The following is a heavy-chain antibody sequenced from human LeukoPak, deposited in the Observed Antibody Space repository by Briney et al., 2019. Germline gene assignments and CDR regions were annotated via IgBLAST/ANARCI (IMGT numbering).Heavy chain of an antibody. D-gene: IGHD6-19*01. J-gene: IGHJ4*02. CDR3: ARGPPYSSGWHWGHPFDY. Sequence: SQTLSLTCTVSGGSISSGSYYWSWIRQPAGKGLEWIGRIYTSGSTNYNPSLKSRVTTSVDKSKNQFSLKLSSVTAADTAVYYCARGPPYSSGWHWGHPFDYWGQGTLVTVSS. V-gene: IGHV4-61*02. CDR2: IYTSGST. CDR1: GGSISSGSYY.